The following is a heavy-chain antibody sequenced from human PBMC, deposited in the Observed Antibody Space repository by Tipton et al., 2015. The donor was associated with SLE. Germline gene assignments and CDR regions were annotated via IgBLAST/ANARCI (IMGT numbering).Heavy chain of an antibody. CDR2: ISTSGSS. D-gene: IGHD1-7*01. J-gene: IGHJ4*02. V-gene: IGHV4-4*07. CDR1: GGSINDYY. CDR3: ATRVRTHWNYVGFDS. Sequence: TLSLTCTVSGGSINDYYWNWIRQPAGKGLEWIGRISTSGSSTYNPSLKSRGTISVDTSKNQLSLELSSVTAADTANYYCATRVRTHWNYVGFDSWGQGILVTVSS.